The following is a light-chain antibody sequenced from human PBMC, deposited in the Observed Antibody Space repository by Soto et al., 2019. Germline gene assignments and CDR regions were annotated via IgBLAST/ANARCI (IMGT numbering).Light chain of an antibody. Sequence: EIVMTQSPATLSVSPGERATLSCRASQSASNNLAWYQQKPGQAPRLLIYVASTRAPGIPARFSGSGSGTEFTLTISSLQSEDFAVYYCQQYNKWPLTFGQGTKVEI. CDR3: QQYNKWPLT. V-gene: IGKV3-15*01. CDR2: VAS. J-gene: IGKJ1*01. CDR1: QSASNN.